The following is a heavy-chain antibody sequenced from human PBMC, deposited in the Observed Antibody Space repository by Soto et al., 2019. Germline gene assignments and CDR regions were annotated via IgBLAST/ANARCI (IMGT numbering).Heavy chain of an antibody. Sequence: EVQLVESGGGLVQPGGSLRLSCAASGFTFSSYDMHWVRQVTGKGLDWVSAIGTAGDAYYPNSVKVRFTISRENAKNALYLQMNSLRAGDTAVYYCARAFITGVLDYWGQGTLVTGSS. CDR3: ARAFITGVLDY. CDR2: IGTAGDA. V-gene: IGHV3-13*01. D-gene: IGHD3-10*01. J-gene: IGHJ4*02. CDR1: GFTFSSYD.